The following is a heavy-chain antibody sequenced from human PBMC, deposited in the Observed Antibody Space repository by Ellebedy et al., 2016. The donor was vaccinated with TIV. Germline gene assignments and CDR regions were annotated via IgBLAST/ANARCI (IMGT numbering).Heavy chain of an antibody. CDR3: ARNPPTEVDGMDV. V-gene: IGHV4-34*01. CDR1: GGSISSYY. J-gene: IGHJ6*02. Sequence: MPSETLSLTCTVSGGSISSYYWSWIRQPPGKGLEWIGEINHSGSTNYNPSLKSRVTISVDTSKNQFSLKLSSVTAADTAVYYCARNPPTEVDGMDVWGQGTTVTVSS. CDR2: INHSGST.